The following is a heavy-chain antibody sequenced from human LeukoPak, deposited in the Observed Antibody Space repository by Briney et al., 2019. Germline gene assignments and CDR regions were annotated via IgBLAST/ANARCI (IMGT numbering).Heavy chain of an antibody. J-gene: IGHJ6*02. CDR1: GFTFSSYG. CDR2: IDSAGDT. CDR3: ARERSPYYYGMDV. D-gene: IGHD3-16*01. Sequence: GGSLRLSCAASGFTFSSYGMPWVRQATGEGLEWVSTIDSAGDTYYPGSVKGRFTISRENANNSLYLQMNSLRVGDTAVYFCARERSPYYYGMDVWGQGTTVTVSS. V-gene: IGHV3-13*01.